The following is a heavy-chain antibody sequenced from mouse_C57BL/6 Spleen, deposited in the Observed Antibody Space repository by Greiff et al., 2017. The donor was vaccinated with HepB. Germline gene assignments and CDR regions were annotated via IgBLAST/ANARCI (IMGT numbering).Heavy chain of an antibody. J-gene: IGHJ3*01. V-gene: IGHV1-72*01. CDR2: IDPNSGGT. CDR1: GYTFTSYW. CDR3: ARYSPYDGPAWFAY. Sequence: QVQLQQPGAELVKPGASVKLSCKASGYTFTSYWMPWVKQRPGRGLEWIGRIDPNSGGTKYNEKFKSKATLTVDKTASTAYMQLSSLTSEDSAVYYCARYSPYDGPAWFAYWGQGTLVTVSA. D-gene: IGHD2-3*01.